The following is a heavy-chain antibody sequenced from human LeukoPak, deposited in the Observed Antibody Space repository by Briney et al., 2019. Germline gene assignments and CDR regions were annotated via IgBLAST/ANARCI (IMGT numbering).Heavy chain of an antibody. CDR2: ISGSGGST. CDR1: GFTFSSYA. V-gene: IGHV3-23*01. Sequence: GGSLRLSCAASGFTFSSYAMTWVRQAPGKGLEWVSGISGSGGSTYYADSVKGRFTISRDNSKNTPYLQMNSLRAEDTAVYYCAKTPLRFLEWLLGDWGQGTLVTVSS. CDR3: AKTPLRFLEWLLGD. J-gene: IGHJ4*02. D-gene: IGHD3-3*01.